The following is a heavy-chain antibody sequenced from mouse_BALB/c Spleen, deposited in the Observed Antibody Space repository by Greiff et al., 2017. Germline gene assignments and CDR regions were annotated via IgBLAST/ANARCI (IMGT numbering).Heavy chain of an antibody. D-gene: IGHD2-12*01. CDR3: TGLRQGYWDFDV. J-gene: IGHJ1*01. Sequence: EVKLVESGGGLVQPGGSMKLSCVASGFTFSSYWMSWVRQSPEKGLEWVAEIRLKSDNYATHYAESVKGKFTISRDDSKSRLYLQMNSLRAEDTGIYYCTGLRQGYWDFDVWGAGTTVTVSS. CDR1: GFTFSSYW. CDR2: IRLKSDNYAT. V-gene: IGHV6-3*01.